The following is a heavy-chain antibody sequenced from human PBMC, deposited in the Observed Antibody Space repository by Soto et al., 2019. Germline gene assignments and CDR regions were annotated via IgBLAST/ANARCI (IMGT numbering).Heavy chain of an antibody. D-gene: IGHD5-12*01. CDR2: INPNSGGT. Sequence: ASVKVSCKGSVYTFTGHHMHWVRQAPGQGVEWMGWINPNSGGTNYAQKFQGWVTMTRDTSISTAYMELSRLRSDDTAVYYCARDLSNIVSSYYYYGMDVWGQGTTVTVSS. J-gene: IGHJ6*02. CDR3: ARDLSNIVSSYYYYGMDV. V-gene: IGHV1-2*04. CDR1: VYTFTGHH.